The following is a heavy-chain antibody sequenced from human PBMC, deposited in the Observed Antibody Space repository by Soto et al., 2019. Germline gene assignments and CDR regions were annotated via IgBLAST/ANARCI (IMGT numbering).Heavy chain of an antibody. J-gene: IGHJ6*02. V-gene: IGHV1-18*04. CDR3: ASSSGWYFLYYYGMDV. Sequence: ASVKVSCKASGYTFTSYGISWLRQSPGQGLEWMGWISAYNGNTNYAQKLQGRVTMTTDTSTSTAYMELRSLRSDDTAVYYCASSSGWYFLYYYGMDVWGQGTTVTVSS. CDR1: GYTFTSYG. D-gene: IGHD6-19*01. CDR2: ISAYNGNT.